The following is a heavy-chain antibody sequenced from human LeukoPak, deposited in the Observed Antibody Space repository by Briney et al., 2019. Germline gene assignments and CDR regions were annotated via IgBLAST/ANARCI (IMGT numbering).Heavy chain of an antibody. J-gene: IGHJ4*02. CDR3: AKGDSSSFDY. D-gene: IGHD6-13*01. V-gene: IGHV1-2*02. Sequence: ASVKVSCKASGYTFTGYYMNWVRQAPGHGLEWMGRINPNRGGTNYAQKFQGRVTITTDTSISTAYMELSRLRSDDTAVYYCAKGDSSSFDYWGEGTLVTVSS. CDR1: GYTFTGYY. CDR2: INPNRGGT.